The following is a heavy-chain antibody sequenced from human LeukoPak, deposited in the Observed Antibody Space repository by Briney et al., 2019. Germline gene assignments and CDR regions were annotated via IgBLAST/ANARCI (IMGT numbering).Heavy chain of an antibody. CDR2: IYYSGST. CDR3: ARDRADYGDYVRAFDI. V-gene: IGHV4-59*01. J-gene: IGHJ3*02. Sequence: PSETLSLTCTVSGGSISSYYWSWIRQPPGKGLEWIGYIYYSGSTNYNPSLKSRATISVDTSKNQFSLKLSSVTAADTAVYYCARDRADYGDYVRAFDIWGQGTMVTVSS. D-gene: IGHD4-17*01. CDR1: GGSISSYY.